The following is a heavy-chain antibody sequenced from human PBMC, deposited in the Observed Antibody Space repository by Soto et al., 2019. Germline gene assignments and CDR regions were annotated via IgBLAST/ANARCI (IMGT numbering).Heavy chain of an antibody. CDR3: AKGGASGSYYMPGLYYFDY. Sequence: GGSLRLSCAASGFTFSSYAMSWVRQAPGKGLEWVSAISGSGGSTYYADSVKGRFTISRDNSKNTLYLQMNSLRAEDTAVYYCAKGGASGSYYMPGLYYFDYWGQGTLVTVSS. CDR1: GFTFSSYA. D-gene: IGHD1-26*01. V-gene: IGHV3-23*01. CDR2: ISGSGGST. J-gene: IGHJ4*02.